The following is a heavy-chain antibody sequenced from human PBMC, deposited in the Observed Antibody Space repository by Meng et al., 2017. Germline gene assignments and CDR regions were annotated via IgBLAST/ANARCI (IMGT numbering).Heavy chain of an antibody. CDR2: INAGNANT. Sequence: QVQLLQSWAEVKHPGPSVKVSCKASGYTFPSYSMHWVRQAPGQSLECRGCINAGNANTKYSRKFQDRVTITMDTSASTAYMELSSLRSEDTAMYYCAREPGSSGWNYFDSWGQGTLVTVSS. CDR3: AREPGSSGWNYFDS. J-gene: IGHJ4*02. V-gene: IGHV1-3*01. D-gene: IGHD6-19*01. CDR1: GYTFPSYS.